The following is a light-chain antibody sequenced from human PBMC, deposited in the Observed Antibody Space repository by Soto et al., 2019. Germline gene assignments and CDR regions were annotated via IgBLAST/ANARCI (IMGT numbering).Light chain of an antibody. CDR1: QSVGTN. V-gene: IGKV3-15*01. Sequence: EIVMTQSPATLSVSPGERATLSCRASQSVGTNLAWYQQKPGQAPRLLIYGASTRATGIPFTFSGSGSGTEFTLTISRLLSEDFAVYYCQQYTSWPWTFGQGTNVEIK. J-gene: IGKJ1*01. CDR2: GAS. CDR3: QQYTSWPWT.